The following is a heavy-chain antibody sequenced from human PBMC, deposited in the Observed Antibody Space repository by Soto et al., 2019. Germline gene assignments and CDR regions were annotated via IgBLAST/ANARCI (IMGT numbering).Heavy chain of an antibody. V-gene: IGHV3-23*01. CDR2: ISGSGNTT. J-gene: IGHJ4*02. CDR3: AKDLSSSWYPQY. CDR1: GFTFSSYA. D-gene: IGHD6-13*01. Sequence: EVQLLESGGGLVQPGGSLRLSCAASGFTFSSYAMTWVRRAPGKGLEWVSAISGSGNTTYYADSVKGRFTISRDSSKNTLYLQMNSLRAEDTAMYFCAKDLSSSWYPQYWGQGTLVTVSS.